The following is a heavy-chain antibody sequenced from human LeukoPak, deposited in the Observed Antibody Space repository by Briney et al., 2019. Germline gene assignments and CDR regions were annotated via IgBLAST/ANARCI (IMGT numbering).Heavy chain of an antibody. CDR3: LVIASAGTFDH. D-gene: IGHD6-13*01. J-gene: IGHJ4*01. CDR2: FDPQNREI. CDR1: GYTLTELA. V-gene: IGHV1-24*01. Sequence: ASVKVSCKVSGYTLTELAMHWVRQAPGKRPEWMGGFDPQNREIIYAQALKGRVTMTEDASTDTAYMELSSLKSDDTAVYYCLVIASAGTFDHWGHGTLVTVSS.